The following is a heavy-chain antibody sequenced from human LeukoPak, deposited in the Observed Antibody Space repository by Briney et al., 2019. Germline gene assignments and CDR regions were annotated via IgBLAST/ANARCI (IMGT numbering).Heavy chain of an antibody. J-gene: IGHJ4*02. CDR1: GFTFSDYG. Sequence: GGSLRLSCAVSGFTFSDYGMSWVRQAPGKGLEWVSALSGSGDNTYYADSVKGRFTISGDNSKNTLYLQMNSLRAEDTAVYYCAKNGRLLEYRGQGTLVTVSS. V-gene: IGHV3-23*01. D-gene: IGHD1-1*01. CDR3: AKNGRLLEY. CDR2: LSGSGDNT.